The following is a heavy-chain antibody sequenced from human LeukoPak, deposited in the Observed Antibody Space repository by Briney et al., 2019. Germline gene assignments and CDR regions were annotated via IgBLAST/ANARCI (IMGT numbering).Heavy chain of an antibody. D-gene: IGHD3-22*01. CDR2: ISWNSRSI. J-gene: IGHJ4*02. CDR1: GFTFHDYG. Sequence: GGSLRLSCVASGFTFHDYGIHWVRQAPGKGLEWVSGISWNSRSIGYADSVKGRFTFSRDNAKNSLYLQMNSLRVGDTAFYYCAKDSSSGYYRHLDYWGQGIQVTVSS. V-gene: IGHV3-9*01. CDR3: AKDSSSGYYRHLDY.